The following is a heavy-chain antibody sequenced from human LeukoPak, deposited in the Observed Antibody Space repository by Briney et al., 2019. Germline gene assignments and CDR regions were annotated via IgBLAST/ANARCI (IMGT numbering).Heavy chain of an antibody. CDR2: ISSSSYI. J-gene: IGHJ6*02. Sequence: PGGSLRLSCAASGFTFSSYSMNWVRQAPGKGLEWVSSISSSSYIYYADSVKGRFTISRDNAKNSLYLQMNSLRAEDTAVYYCARGKGGRFLEWFSRDQTRKYYYYYYGMDVWGQGTTVTVSS. V-gene: IGHV3-21*01. D-gene: IGHD3-3*01. CDR3: ARGKGGRFLEWFSRDQTRKYYYYYYGMDV. CDR1: GFTFSSYS.